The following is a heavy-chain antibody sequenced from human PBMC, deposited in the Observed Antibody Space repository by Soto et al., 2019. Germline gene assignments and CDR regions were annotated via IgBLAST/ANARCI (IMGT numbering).Heavy chain of an antibody. CDR3: ARGVPIAYYDILTGIGSYFDY. J-gene: IGHJ4*02. Sequence: PSETLSLTCTVSGGSISSSSYYWGWIRQPPGKGLEWIGSIYYSGSTYYDPSLKSRVTISVDTSKNQFSLKLSSVTAADTAVYYCARGVPIAYYDILTGIGSYFDYWGQGTLVTVSS. D-gene: IGHD3-9*01. CDR1: GGSISSSSYY. CDR2: IYYSGST. V-gene: IGHV4-39*07.